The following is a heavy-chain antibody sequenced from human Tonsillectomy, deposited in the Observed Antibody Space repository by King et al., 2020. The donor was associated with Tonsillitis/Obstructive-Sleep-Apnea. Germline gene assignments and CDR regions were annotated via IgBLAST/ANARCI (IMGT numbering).Heavy chain of an antibody. CDR2: INNRGSS. D-gene: IGHD2-21*01. V-gene: IGHV4-34*01. CDR3: ARDKFCGGGTCTRGLGFDF. Sequence: VQLQQWGAGLLKPSETLSLTCGVSGGSFSGYFWNWIRQSPGKGLEWIGDINNRGSSNYNPALHSRVTISVDTSKSQFSLKLTSVTAADTAIYFCARDKFCGGGTCTRGLGFDFWGLGTLVTVST. J-gene: IGHJ4*02. CDR1: GGSFSGYF.